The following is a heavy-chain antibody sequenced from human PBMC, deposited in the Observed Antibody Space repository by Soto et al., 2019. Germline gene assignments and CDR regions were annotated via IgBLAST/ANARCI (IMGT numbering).Heavy chain of an antibody. Sequence: EVQLVESGGGLVKPGGSLRLSCAASGFTFSNAWMTWVRQAPGKGLEWVGRVKSKTDGGTIDYAAPVKDRFTISRDDSKTTLYLQMNILKTEDTAVYYCIGTYSGSSMRFDYWGPGTLVTVSS. J-gene: IGHJ4*02. D-gene: IGHD5-12*01. V-gene: IGHV3-15*01. CDR3: IGTYSGSSMRFDY. CDR2: VKSKTDGGTI. CDR1: GFTFSNAW.